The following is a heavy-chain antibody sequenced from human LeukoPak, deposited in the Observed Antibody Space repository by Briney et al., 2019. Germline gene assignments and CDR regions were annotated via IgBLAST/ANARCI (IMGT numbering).Heavy chain of an antibody. J-gene: IGHJ4*02. CDR1: GYSITNGYY. D-gene: IGHD3-22*01. CDR3: VRLLGDSRGYYPRSFYIDS. V-gene: IGHV4-38-2*01. CDR2: SYHRGNA. Sequence: SETLSLTCAVSGYSITNGYYWGWIRQAPGKGLEWIGSSYHRGNAHYTSSLNGRVAISTDTSKNQFSLTLTSVTAADTAVYFCVRLLGDSRGYYPRSFYIDSWGQGILVSVSS.